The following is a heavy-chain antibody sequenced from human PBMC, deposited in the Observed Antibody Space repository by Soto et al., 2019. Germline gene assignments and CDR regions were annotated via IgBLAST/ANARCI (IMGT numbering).Heavy chain of an antibody. Sequence: QVQLQESGPGLVKPSQTLSLTCTVSGGSISSGGYYWSWIRQHPGKGLEWIGYIYYSGSTYYNPSLRRRVTISVDQSKNRFSLKLSSVPAADTAVYYCARGYYGSGSYYNGNWFDPWGQGTLVTVSS. V-gene: IGHV4-31*03. J-gene: IGHJ5*02. CDR1: GGSISSGGYY. D-gene: IGHD3-10*01. CDR2: IYYSGST. CDR3: ARGYYGSGSYYNGNWFDP.